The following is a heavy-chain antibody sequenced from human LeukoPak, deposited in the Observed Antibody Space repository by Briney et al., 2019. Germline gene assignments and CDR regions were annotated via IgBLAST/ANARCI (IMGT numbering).Heavy chain of an antibody. J-gene: IGHJ5*02. D-gene: IGHD3-3*01. CDR3: ARGQMSYDFWSGYTNWFDP. CDR1: GGSFSGYY. CDR2: INHSGST. V-gene: IGHV4-34*01. Sequence: TASETLSLTCAVYGGSFSGYYWSWIRQPPGKGLEWIGEINHSGSTNYNPSLKSRVTISVDTSKNQFSLKLSSVTAADTAVYYCARGQMSYDFWSGYTNWFDPWGQGTLVTVSS.